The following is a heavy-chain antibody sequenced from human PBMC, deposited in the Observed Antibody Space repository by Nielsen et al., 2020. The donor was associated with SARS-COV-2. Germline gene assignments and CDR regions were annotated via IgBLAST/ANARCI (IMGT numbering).Heavy chain of an antibody. D-gene: IGHD6-19*01. J-gene: IGHJ4*02. V-gene: IGHV1-69*13. CDR2: IIPIFGTA. CDR1: GGTFSSYA. CDR3: ARPQPGIAVAGFDY. Sequence: SVKVSCKASGGTFSSYAISWVRQAPGQGLEWMGGIIPIFGTANYAQKFQGRVTITADESTSTAYMELSSLRSEDTAVYYCARPQPGIAVAGFDYWGQGTLVTVSS.